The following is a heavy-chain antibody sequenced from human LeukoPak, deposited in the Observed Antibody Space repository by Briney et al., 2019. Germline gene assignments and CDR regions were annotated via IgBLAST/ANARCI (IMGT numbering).Heavy chain of an antibody. CDR3: AKDGDYDILTGYYASPIFYFDY. Sequence: GGSLRLSCAASGFTFSSYAMHWVRQAPGKGLEWVAVISYDGSNKYYADSVKGRFTISRDNSKNTLYLQMNSLRAEDTAVYYCAKDGDYDILTGYYASPIFYFDYWGQGTLVTVSS. D-gene: IGHD3-9*01. CDR1: GFTFSSYA. CDR2: ISYDGSNK. J-gene: IGHJ4*02. V-gene: IGHV3-30-3*01.